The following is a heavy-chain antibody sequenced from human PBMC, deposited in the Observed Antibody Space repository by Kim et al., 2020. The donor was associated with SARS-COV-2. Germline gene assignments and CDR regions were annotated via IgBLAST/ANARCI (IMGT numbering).Heavy chain of an antibody. V-gene: IGHV3-74*01. D-gene: IGHD5-18*01. Sequence: GGSLRLSCVASGFTFSRHWMQWVRQAPGKGLAWVSQINKDGSEIRYADSVKGRFTASRDNAKNTLYLQMNSLRVEDTAVYYCARDYSAERKFDPWGQGTLVTVSS. CDR1: GFTFSRHW. CDR2: INKDGSEI. J-gene: IGHJ5*02. CDR3: ARDYSAERKFDP.